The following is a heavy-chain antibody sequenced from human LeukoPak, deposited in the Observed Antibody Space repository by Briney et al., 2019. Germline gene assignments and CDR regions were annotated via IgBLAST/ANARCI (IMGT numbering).Heavy chain of an antibody. CDR1: GFIFSDYY. Sequence: AGGSLRLSCAASGFIFSDYYMTWIRQTPGKGLEWLSYISDSGSTINYADSVKGRPTISRDNAKKSLFLQMNSLRAEDTAVYYCAIYYDSSGSIDHWGQGTLVTVSS. D-gene: IGHD3-22*01. V-gene: IGHV3-11*01. CDR3: AIYYDSSGSIDH. J-gene: IGHJ4*02. CDR2: ISDSGSTI.